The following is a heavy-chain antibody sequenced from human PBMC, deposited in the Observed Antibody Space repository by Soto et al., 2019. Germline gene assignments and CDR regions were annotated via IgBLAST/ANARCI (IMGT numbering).Heavy chain of an antibody. CDR3: ARDGGYSGYLTTGAFDI. J-gene: IGHJ3*02. CDR1: GGTFSSYA. Sequence: QVQLVQSGAEVKKPGSSVKVSCKASGGTFSSYAISWVRQAPGQGLEWMGGIIPIFGTANYAQKFQGRVTITADKSTSTAYMELSSLRSEDTAVYYCARDGGYSGYLTTGAFDICGQGTMVTVSS. V-gene: IGHV1-69*06. CDR2: IIPIFGTA. D-gene: IGHD5-12*01.